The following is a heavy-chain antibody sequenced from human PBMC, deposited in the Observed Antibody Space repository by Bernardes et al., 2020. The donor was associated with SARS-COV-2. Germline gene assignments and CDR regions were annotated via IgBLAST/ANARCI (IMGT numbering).Heavy chain of an antibody. D-gene: IGHD3-22*01. CDR2: IYSGGST. Sequence: GGSLRLSCAASGFTVSSNYMSWVRQAPGKGLEWVSVIYSGGSTYYADSVKGRFTISRDNSKNTLYLQMNSLRAEDTAVYYCARDGRYYDSSGYSDFDYWGQGTLVTVSS. J-gene: IGHJ4*02. CDR3: ARDGRYYDSSGYSDFDY. CDR1: GFTVSSNY. V-gene: IGHV3-66*02.